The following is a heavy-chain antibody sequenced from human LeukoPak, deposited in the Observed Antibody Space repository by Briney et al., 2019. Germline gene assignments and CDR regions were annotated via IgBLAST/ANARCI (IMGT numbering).Heavy chain of an antibody. J-gene: IGHJ5*02. CDR3: AKTLGADCFDH. D-gene: IGHD3-16*01. CDR2: VTTDGNGA. V-gene: IGHV3-23*01. CDR1: VFAFSSYA. Sequence: GGSLRLSCAASVFAFSSYAMTWVREAPREGLEWVAVVTTDGNGAYYADSVKGRFTISRDNSHNTVFLQMRRLRLEDTALYFCAKTLGADCFDHWGQGTLVTVSS.